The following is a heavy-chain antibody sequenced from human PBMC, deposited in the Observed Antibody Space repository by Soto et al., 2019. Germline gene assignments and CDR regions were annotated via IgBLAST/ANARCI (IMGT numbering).Heavy chain of an antibody. Sequence: QITLKESGPTLVKPTQTLTLTCTFSGFSLSTNGVGVGWIRQPPGKALEWLALIYWDDSKEYSPSLKSRLTITTDTTRTQVVLTMTNMDPVDTATYSCAKKGGGDYILGYWGQGTLVTVSS. V-gene: IGHV2-5*02. CDR2: IYWDDSK. J-gene: IGHJ4*02. CDR1: GFSLSTNGVG. D-gene: IGHD4-17*01. CDR3: AKKGGGDYILGY.